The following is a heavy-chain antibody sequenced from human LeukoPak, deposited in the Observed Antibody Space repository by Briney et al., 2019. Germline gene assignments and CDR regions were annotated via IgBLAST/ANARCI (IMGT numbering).Heavy chain of an antibody. J-gene: IGHJ4*02. Sequence: GESLKVSCKASGYTFTSYGISWVRQAPGQGLEWMGWISAYNGNTNYAQKLQGRVTMTTDTSTSTAYMELRSLRSDDTAVYYCARDSGHSSSWFFDYWGQGTLVTVSS. CDR2: ISAYNGNT. CDR1: GYTFTSYG. V-gene: IGHV1-18*01. D-gene: IGHD6-13*01. CDR3: ARDSGHSSSWFFDY.